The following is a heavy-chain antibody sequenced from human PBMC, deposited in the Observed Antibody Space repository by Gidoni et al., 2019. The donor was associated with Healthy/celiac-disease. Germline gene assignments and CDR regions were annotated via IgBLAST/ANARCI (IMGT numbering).Heavy chain of an antibody. V-gene: IGHV3-7*01. J-gene: IGHJ4*02. CDR1: GFTFSRYW. D-gene: IGHD3-16*01. Sequence: EVQLVESGGGLVQPGRSLRLSCAAAGFTFSRYWMSWVRQAPGKGLAWVANIKQDGSEKYYVDSVKGRFTISRDNAKNSLYLQRNSLRAEDTAVYFCARDLATLGYWGQGTLVTVSS. CDR2: IKQDGSEK. CDR3: ARDLATLGY.